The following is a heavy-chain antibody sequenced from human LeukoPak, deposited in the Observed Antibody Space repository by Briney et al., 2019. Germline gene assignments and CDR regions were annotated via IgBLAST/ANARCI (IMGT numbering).Heavy chain of an antibody. CDR1: RFIFTNYW. D-gene: IGHD2/OR15-2a*01. CDR2: VNNDGSAT. V-gene: IGHV3-74*01. CDR3: TSFFETN. J-gene: IGHJ4*02. Sequence: GGSLRLSCAASRFIFTNYWIHWVRQAPGKGLVWVSHVNNDGSATSYADSVKGRFTISRDSAKNTVYLHMNSLRVEDTAVYYCTSFFETNWGQGTLVTVSS.